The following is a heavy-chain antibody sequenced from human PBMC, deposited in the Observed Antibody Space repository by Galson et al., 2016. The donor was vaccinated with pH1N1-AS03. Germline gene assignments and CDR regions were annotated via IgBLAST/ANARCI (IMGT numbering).Heavy chain of an antibody. V-gene: IGHV1-69*10. J-gene: IGHJ4*02. CDR3: AATVASGYGLGY. CDR2: IIASVGIT. Sequence: SVKVSCKASGGTFSSYAISWVRQAPGQGLEWMGGIIASVGITSYAQKFQGRVTITADESTSTAYMELSSLRSEDTAVYYCAATVASGYGLGYWGQGTLVTVSS. CDR1: GGTFSSYA. D-gene: IGHD5-12*01.